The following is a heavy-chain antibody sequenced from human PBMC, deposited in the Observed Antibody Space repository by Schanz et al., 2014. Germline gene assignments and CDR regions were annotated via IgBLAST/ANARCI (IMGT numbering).Heavy chain of an antibody. CDR3: VTEKRMESGTWAKAFDI. CDR2: INPYDDTI. D-gene: IGHD3-3*01. V-gene: IGHV1-46*01. CDR1: NYIFTKYY. J-gene: IGHJ3*02. Sequence: QVQLVQSGAEAKKPGASVKLSCKASNYIFTKYYIHCVRQAPGQGLEWMGLINPYDDTIDYAKKFQGRMTMTRDTSTTTVYMELSSLRSDDTAMYYCVTEKRMESGTWAKAFDIWGQGTWVTVSS.